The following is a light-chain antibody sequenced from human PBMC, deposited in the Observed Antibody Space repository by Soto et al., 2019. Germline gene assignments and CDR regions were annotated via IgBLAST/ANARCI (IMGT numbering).Light chain of an antibody. V-gene: IGKV3-11*01. Sequence: PGERASLSCKASQSASSYLAWYQQKPGQAPRLLIYDASNRATGIPARFSGSGSGTDFTLTISSLEPEDFAVYYCQQRSNRPPTFGQGTRLEIK. J-gene: IGKJ5*01. CDR1: QSASSY. CDR3: QQRSNRPPT. CDR2: DAS.